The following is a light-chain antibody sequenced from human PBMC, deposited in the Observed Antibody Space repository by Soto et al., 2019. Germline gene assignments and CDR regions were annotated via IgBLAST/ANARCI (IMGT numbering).Light chain of an antibody. CDR3: QQYGSSPWT. J-gene: IGKJ1*01. CDR1: QSISDT. V-gene: IGKV3-20*01. Sequence: EFVLTQSPGTLSLSPGERATLSCRASQSISDTLAWYQQKPGQAPRLLIYGASRRATGFPDRFSGSGSGTDFTLTITRLEPEDFAVYHCQQYGSSPWTFGQGTKVDIK. CDR2: GAS.